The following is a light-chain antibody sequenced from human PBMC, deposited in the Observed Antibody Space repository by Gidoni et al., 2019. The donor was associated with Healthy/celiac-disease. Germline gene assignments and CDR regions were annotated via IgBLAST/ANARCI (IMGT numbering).Light chain of an antibody. CDR3: QKYNSAPRT. J-gene: IGKJ1*01. CDR1: QGISNY. CDR2: AAS. V-gene: IGKV1-27*01. Sequence: DILMTQSPSSLSASVGDRVTITCRASQGISNYLAWYQQKPGKVPKLLIYAASTVHSGVPSRFSGRGAGKDFTLTISSLQPEDVATYYYQKYNSAPRTFGQGTKVEIK.